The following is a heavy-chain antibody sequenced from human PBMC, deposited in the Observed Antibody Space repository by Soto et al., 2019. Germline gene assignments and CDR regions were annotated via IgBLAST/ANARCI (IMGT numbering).Heavy chain of an antibody. J-gene: IGHJ4*02. Sequence: PGGSLRLSCAASGFAFSSYAMSWVRQAPGKGLEWVSTISETGGSTYYTDSVKGRFTISRDSSKNTLYLQMSSLRAEDTAVYYCASPPRATVTDNIFDFWGPGTLVTVSS. D-gene: IGHD4-17*01. CDR3: ASPPRATVTDNIFDF. CDR2: ISETGGST. CDR1: GFAFSSYA. V-gene: IGHV3-23*01.